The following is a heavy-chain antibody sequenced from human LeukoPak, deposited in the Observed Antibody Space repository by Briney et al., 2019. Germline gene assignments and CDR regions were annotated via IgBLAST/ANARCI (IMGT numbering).Heavy chain of an antibody. Sequence: ASVKVSCKASGDTFTAYYLHWVRRAPGQGFEWMGWINPNTGGTNYTQKFQGGVTMTRDTSISTSYMELSRLRSDDTAVYYWAREAVVGGTPGGQATLVTVSS. CDR1: GDTFTAYY. D-gene: IGHD3-22*01. V-gene: IGHV1-2*02. CDR3: AREAVVGGTP. CDR2: INPNTGGT. J-gene: IGHJ5*02.